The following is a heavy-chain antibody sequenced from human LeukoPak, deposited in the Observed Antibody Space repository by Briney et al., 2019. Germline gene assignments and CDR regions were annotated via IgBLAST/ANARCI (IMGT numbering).Heavy chain of an antibody. J-gene: IGHJ4*02. CDR3: ARHGYDSNGLD. CDR1: GGSINNYY. Sequence: PSETLSLTCTVSGGSINNYYWSWIRQPPGQGLQRIGYVYYSGRTSYNPSLQSRVTISVNTSKSEFSLKLSSVIAADTAVYYCARHGYDSNGLDWGQGTLVTVSS. D-gene: IGHD3-22*01. CDR2: VYYSGRT. V-gene: IGHV4-59*08.